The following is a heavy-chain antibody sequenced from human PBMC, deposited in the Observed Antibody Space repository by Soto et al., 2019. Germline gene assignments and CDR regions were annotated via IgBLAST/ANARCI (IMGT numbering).Heavy chain of an antibody. D-gene: IGHD6-19*01. CDR2: TYYRSKWYN. Sequence: PSQTLSLTCAISGDSVSSNSAAWNWIRQSPSRGLEWLGRTYYRSKWYNDYAVSVKSRITINPDTSKNQFSLQLNSVTPEDTAVYYCARGSWLVRGIIPSNNYYYYGMDVWGRGTTDTVSS. J-gene: IGHJ6*02. V-gene: IGHV6-1*01. CDR3: ARGSWLVRGIIPSNNYYYYGMDV. CDR1: GDSVSSNSAA.